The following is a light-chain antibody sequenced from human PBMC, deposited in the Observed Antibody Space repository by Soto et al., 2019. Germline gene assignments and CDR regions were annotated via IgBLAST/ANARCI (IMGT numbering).Light chain of an antibody. CDR2: DAS. V-gene: IGKV3-11*01. CDR1: QSVGNY. CDR3: QQRTNWL. Sequence: EVVLTQSPATLSLSPGDRATLSCRASQSVGNYFAWYQQKPGQAPMLLIYDASNRAAGIPARFSGSGSVTDFTLTISSLEPEDSAVYYCQQRTNWLFGGGTKVEIK. J-gene: IGKJ4*01.